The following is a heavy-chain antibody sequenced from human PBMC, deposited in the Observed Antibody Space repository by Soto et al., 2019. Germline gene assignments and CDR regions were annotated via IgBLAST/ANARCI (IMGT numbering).Heavy chain of an antibody. CDR2: IIPNFGAA. Sequence: QVQLVQSGAEVKKPGSSVKVSCKASGGTFSSHAFSWVRQAPGQGLEWMGGIIPNFGAANNAQKFQDRVSVTADESTSTVYMELSSLRSEDPALYYCARGGVRFFDWLLYGMFDSWGQGTLVTVSS. D-gene: IGHD3-9*01. CDR1: GGTFSSHA. CDR3: ARGGVRFFDWLLYGMFDS. J-gene: IGHJ4*02. V-gene: IGHV1-69*01.